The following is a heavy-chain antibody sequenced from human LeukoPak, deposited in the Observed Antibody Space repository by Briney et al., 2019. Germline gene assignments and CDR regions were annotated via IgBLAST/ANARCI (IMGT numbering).Heavy chain of an antibody. CDR3: ARKSVVTLNAFDI. J-gene: IGHJ3*02. Sequence: ASVKVSCKASGYTFTGYYMQWVRQAPGQGLEWMGWINPNNGDTNYAQKFQGRVTMTRDTSISTAYMELSRLRSDDTAVYYCARKSVVTLNAFDIWGQGTMVTVSS. V-gene: IGHV1-2*02. D-gene: IGHD4-23*01. CDR2: INPNNGDT. CDR1: GYTFTGYY.